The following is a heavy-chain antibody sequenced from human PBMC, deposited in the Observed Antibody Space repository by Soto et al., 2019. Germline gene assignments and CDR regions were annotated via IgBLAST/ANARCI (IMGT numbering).Heavy chain of an antibody. V-gene: IGHV3-30*18. D-gene: IGHD1-20*01. CDR2: ISYDGSNK. Sequence: SLRLSCAASGFTFSSYGMNWVRQAPGKGLEWVAVISYDGSNKYYADSVKGRFTISRDNSKNTLYLQMNSLRAEDTAVYYCAKRTEYPGITGTSLGWFDPWGQGTLVTVSS. CDR3: AKRTEYPGITGTSLGWFDP. J-gene: IGHJ5*02. CDR1: GFTFSSYG.